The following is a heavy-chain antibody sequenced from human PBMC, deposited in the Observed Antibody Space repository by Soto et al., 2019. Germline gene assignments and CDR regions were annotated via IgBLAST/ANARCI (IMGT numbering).Heavy chain of an antibody. V-gene: IGHV3-30*18. Sequence: PVGSRRLSCEASGFTFNTYGMHWLRQTPGKGLEWVAVISYDGSDKFYLDSVKGRFTISRDNSKNTLYLQMSSLRAEDTAIYYCAKSPNFYCSSPNCYKYYFDFWGQGTLVTVSS. J-gene: IGHJ4*02. CDR2: ISYDGSDK. CDR1: GFTFNTYG. D-gene: IGHD2-2*01. CDR3: AKSPNFYCSSPNCYKYYFDF.